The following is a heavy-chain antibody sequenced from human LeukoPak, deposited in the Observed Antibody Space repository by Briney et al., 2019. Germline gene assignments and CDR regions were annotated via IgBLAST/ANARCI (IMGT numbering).Heavy chain of an antibody. CDR2: ISAYNGNT. CDR1: GYTFSNYG. V-gene: IGHV1-18*01. CDR3: ARGPSSVATRQDY. J-gene: IGHJ4*02. D-gene: IGHD6-6*01. Sequence: ASVKVSCKASGYTFSNYGINWVRQAPGQGLEWMGWISAYNGNTNYAQKVQGRVTMTTDTSTSTAYVELRSLRSDDTAVYYCARGPSSVATRQDYWGQGTLVTVSS.